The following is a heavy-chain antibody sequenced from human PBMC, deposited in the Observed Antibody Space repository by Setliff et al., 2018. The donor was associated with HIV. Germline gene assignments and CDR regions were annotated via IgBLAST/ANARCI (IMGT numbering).Heavy chain of an antibody. Sequence: NPSETLSLTCTVSEGYITGYYWTWIRQPPGRGLEWIGYIFYSGTTKFNPSLKSRAAISVDSSNNQFSLKMTSVTAADTAVYYCARGPSLQTTLFDYWGQGTPGTVSS. CDR2: IFYSGTT. CDR1: EGYITGYY. CDR3: ARGPSLQTTLFDY. V-gene: IGHV4-59*01. J-gene: IGHJ4*02.